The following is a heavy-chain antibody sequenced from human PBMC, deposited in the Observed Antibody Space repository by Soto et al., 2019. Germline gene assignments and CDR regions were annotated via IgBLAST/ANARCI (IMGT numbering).Heavy chain of an antibody. CDR2: INSDGTNT. V-gene: IGHV3-74*03. Sequence: GGSLRLSCAASEFTFSSYWMYWVRQAPGKGLVWVSHINSDGTNTTYADSVKGRFTISRDNAKKTLYLQMNSLRVEDTAVYFCARALSLRVSQRELFAFWGQGTLVTVSS. D-gene: IGHD1-7*01. CDR3: ARALSLRVSQRELFAF. J-gene: IGHJ5*01. CDR1: EFTFSSYW.